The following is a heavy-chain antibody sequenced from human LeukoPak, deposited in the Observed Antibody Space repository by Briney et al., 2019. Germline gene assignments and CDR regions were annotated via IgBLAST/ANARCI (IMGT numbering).Heavy chain of an antibody. V-gene: IGHV3-21*01. J-gene: IGHJ3*02. D-gene: IGHD1-26*01. CDR2: ISSSSSYI. CDR3: ARVGGSYTVGAFDI. Sequence: GQSLRLSCAASGFTFSSYSMNWVRQAPGKGLEWASSISSSSSYIYYADSVKGRFTISRDNAKNSLYLQMNSLRAEDTAVYYCARVGGSYTVGAFDIWGQGTMVTVSS. CDR1: GFTFSSYS.